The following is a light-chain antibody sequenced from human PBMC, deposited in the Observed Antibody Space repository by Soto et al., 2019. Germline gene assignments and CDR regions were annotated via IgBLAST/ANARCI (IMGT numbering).Light chain of an antibody. V-gene: IGLV2-14*03. CDR3: SSTHV. CDR2: DVS. J-gene: IGLJ1*01. Sequence: QSALTQPASVSGSPGQSITISCTGTSSDVGAYNFVSWYQQHPGKVPKLMIFDVSSRPSGVSDRFSGSKSGNTASLTISGLQAEDEGDYTSSSTHVFGSGTQLTVL. CDR1: SSDVGAYNF.